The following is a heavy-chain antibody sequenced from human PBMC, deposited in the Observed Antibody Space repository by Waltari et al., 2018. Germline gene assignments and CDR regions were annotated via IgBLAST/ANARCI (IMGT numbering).Heavy chain of an antibody. J-gene: IGHJ4*02. D-gene: IGHD6-19*01. CDR2: INWSGART. CDR1: GSPFNAYG. CDR3: VREVFGSGWRESYFFDY. Sequence: EVQLVESGGGMVRPGGSLRLSCGASGSPFNAYGISWVRQVPGKGLEWVSGINWSGARTSYADSVMGRFTVSRDNAMNSLYLEMSSLRAEDTALYYCVREVFGSGWRESYFFDYWGQGTLVTVSS. V-gene: IGHV3-20*04.